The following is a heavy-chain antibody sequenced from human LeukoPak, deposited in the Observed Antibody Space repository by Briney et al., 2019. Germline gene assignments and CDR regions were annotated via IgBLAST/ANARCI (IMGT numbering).Heavy chain of an antibody. V-gene: IGHV1-69*04. J-gene: IGHJ3*02. CDR3: ARDCYCSGGSNALGAFDI. CDR1: GGTFSSYA. CDR2: IIPILGIA. D-gene: IGHD2-15*01. Sequence: SVKLSCKVSGGTFSSYAISWVRQAPGQGREWRGRIIPILGIANYAQKFQGRVTITADKSTSTAYMELSSLRSEDTAVYYCARDCYCSGGSNALGAFDIWGQGTMVTVSS.